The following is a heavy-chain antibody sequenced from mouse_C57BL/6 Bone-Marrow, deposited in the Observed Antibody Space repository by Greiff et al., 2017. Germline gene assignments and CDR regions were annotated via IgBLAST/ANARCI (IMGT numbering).Heavy chain of an antibody. Sequence: EVQLQQSGAELVRPGASVKLSCTASGFNFKDDYMNWVKQRPEQGLEWIGWIDPENGDTDYAPKFKGKATLTVDTSSNTAYLQLSSLTSEDTAVYYCAVMPGAYWGQGTLVTVSA. D-gene: IGHD1-1*01. CDR3: AVMPGAY. J-gene: IGHJ3*01. V-gene: IGHV14-4*01. CDR2: IDPENGDT. CDR1: GFNFKDDY.